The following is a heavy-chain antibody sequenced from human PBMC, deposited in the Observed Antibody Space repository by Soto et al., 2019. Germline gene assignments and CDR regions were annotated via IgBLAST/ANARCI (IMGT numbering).Heavy chain of an antibody. CDR1: CFTFSNAW. D-gene: IGHD3-10*01. CDR3: TRQGTDYYGSDPYGMDV. J-gene: IGHJ6*02. V-gene: IGHV3-15*07. CDR2: IKSKTDGGTT. Sequence: GGSLRLSCAASCFTFSNAWMNWVRQAPGKGLEWVGRIKSKTDGGTTDYAAPVKGRFTISRDDSKNTLYLQMNSLKTEDTAVYYCTRQGTDYYGSDPYGMDVWGQGTTVTVSS.